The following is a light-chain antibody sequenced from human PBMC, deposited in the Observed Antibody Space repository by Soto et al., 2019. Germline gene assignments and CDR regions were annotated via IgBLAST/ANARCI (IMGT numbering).Light chain of an antibody. Sequence: DIVMTQSPLSLPVTPGETASISCRSSQSLLQSNGNNYLGWFVQKPGQSPQLLIYLGSSRASGVPDRVSASGSGTDFALKISRVEAEDVVINYCMQVLQPPPTFGGGTKVEIK. V-gene: IGKV2-28*01. CDR1: QSLLQSNGNNY. J-gene: IGKJ4*01. CDR2: LGS. CDR3: MQVLQPPPT.